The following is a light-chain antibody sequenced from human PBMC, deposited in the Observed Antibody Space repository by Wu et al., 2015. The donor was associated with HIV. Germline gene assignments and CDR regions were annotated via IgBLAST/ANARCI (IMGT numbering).Light chain of an antibody. CDR1: QGISTS. CDR3: QQLNVSPYT. V-gene: IGKV1-9*01. J-gene: IGKJ2*01. Sequence: DIQLTQSPSFLSASTGNRVTITCRASQGISTSLAWYQQRPGRTPKLLIYAASTLQSGVPSRFSGSGSGTEFNLTITSLQPEDFATYYCQQLNVSPYTFGQGTKLEIK. CDR2: AAS.